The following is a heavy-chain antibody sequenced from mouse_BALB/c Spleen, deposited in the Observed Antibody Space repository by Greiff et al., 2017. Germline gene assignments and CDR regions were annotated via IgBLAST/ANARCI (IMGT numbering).Heavy chain of an antibody. Sequence: EVKLVESGGGLVQPGGSRKLSCAASGFTFSSFGMHWVRQAPEKGLEWVAYISSGSSTIYYADTVKGRFTISRDNPKNTLFLQMTSLRSEDTAMYYCARGYYGISAMDYWGQGTSVTVSS. CDR3: ARGYYGISAMDY. J-gene: IGHJ4*01. CDR1: GFTFSSFG. CDR2: ISSGSSTI. V-gene: IGHV5-17*02. D-gene: IGHD1-1*01.